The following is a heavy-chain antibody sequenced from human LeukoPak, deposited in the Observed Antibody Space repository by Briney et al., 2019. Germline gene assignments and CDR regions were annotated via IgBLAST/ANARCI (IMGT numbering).Heavy chain of an antibody. CDR2: FDPEDGEA. CDR1: GYTLTELS. J-gene: IGHJ4*02. Sequence: ASVKVSCKVSGYTLTELSMHWVRQAPGKGLEWMGGFDPEDGEAIYAQKFQGRVTMTEDTSTDTAYMELSSLRSEDTPVYYCTTWDFWSGYYYWGQGTLVTVSS. CDR3: TTWDFWSGYYY. V-gene: IGHV1-24*01. D-gene: IGHD3-3*01.